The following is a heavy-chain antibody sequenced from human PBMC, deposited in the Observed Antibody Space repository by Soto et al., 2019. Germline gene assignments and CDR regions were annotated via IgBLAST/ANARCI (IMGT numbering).Heavy chain of an antibody. J-gene: IGHJ4*02. CDR3: ARSPSGYSSTFDY. Sequence: PSETLSLTCTVSSGSISSYYWSWIRQPPGKGLEWIGYIYYSGTTNYNPSLKSRVTISVDTSKNQFSLKLSSVTAADTAVYYCARSPSGYSSTFDYWGQGTLVTVSS. CDR1: SGSISSYY. CDR2: IYYSGTT. V-gene: IGHV4-59*01. D-gene: IGHD5-18*01.